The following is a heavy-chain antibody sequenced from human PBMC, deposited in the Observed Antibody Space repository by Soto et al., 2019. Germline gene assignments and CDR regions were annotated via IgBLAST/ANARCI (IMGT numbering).Heavy chain of an antibody. Sequence: EVRLVESGGGLVQPGGSLKLSCAASGFTFSGSAMHWVRQASEQGLEWVGRIRTKANSYATAYAASVKGRFTISRDDSENTAYLQMNSLKTEDTAVYYCVRTSSAVAGPYGCWGQGTLVTVSS. D-gene: IGHD6-19*01. J-gene: IGHJ4*02. CDR3: VRTSSAVAGPYGC. CDR1: GFTFSGSA. V-gene: IGHV3-73*02. CDR2: IRTKANSYAT.